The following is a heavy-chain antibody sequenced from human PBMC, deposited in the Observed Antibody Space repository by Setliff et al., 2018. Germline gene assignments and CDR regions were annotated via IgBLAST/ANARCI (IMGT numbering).Heavy chain of an antibody. V-gene: IGHV3-15*01. CDR1: GLTLTPYT. Sequence: GSLRPSCAASGLTLTPYTMSWVRQAPGKGLEWVGRIKSRTDGGTTDYAAPVKGSFTISRDDSKNTLYLQMNSLKTEDTAVYYCVKLVPQAISSDPWGQGTLVTVSS. D-gene: IGHD3-10*01. CDR3: VKLVPQAISSDP. CDR2: IKSRTDGGTT. J-gene: IGHJ5*02.